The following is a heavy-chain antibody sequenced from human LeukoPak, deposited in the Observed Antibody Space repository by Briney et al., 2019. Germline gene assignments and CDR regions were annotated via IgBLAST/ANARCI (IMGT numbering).Heavy chain of an antibody. J-gene: IGHJ5*02. CDR2: ISSSGSTI. D-gene: IGHD3-10*01. CDR1: GFTFSVYY. CDR3: ARGPRRELWFGEFNWFDP. V-gene: IGHV3-11*01. Sequence: GGSLRLSCAASGFTFSVYYMSWIRQAPGKGLEWVSYISSSGSTIYYADSVKGRFTISRDNAKNSLYLQMNSLRAEDTAVYYCARGPRRELWFGEFNWFDPWGQGTLVTVSS.